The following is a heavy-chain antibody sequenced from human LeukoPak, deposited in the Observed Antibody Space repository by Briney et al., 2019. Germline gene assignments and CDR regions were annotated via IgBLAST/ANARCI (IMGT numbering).Heavy chain of an antibody. Sequence: GGSLRLSCAASGFTFSSYSMNWVRQAPGKGLEWVSYISSRSSTIYYADSVKGRFTISRDNAKNSLYLQMNSLRVEDTAVYYCTRTPSTVSTRIRFDYWGQGTLLSVSS. J-gene: IGHJ4*02. CDR3: TRTPSTVSTRIRFDY. D-gene: IGHD2-21*02. V-gene: IGHV3-48*01. CDR2: ISSRSSTI. CDR1: GFTFSSYS.